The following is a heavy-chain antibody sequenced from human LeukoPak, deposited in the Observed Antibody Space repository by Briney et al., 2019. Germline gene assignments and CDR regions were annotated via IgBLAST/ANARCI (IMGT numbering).Heavy chain of an antibody. CDR3: ARGTKI. CDR1: GGSFSGYY. Sequence: SETLSLTCAVYGGSFSGYYWSWIRQPPGKGLEWIGSIYYSGSTYYNPSLKSRVTISVDTSKNQFSLKLSSVTAADTAVYYCARGTKIWGQGTLVTVSS. CDR2: IYYSGST. D-gene: IGHD1-1*01. V-gene: IGHV4-34*01. J-gene: IGHJ4*02.